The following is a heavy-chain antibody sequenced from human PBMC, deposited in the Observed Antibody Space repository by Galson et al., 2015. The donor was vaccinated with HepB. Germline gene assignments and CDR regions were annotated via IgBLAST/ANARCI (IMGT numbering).Heavy chain of an antibody. CDR2: IYYSGST. J-gene: IGHJ3*02. D-gene: IGHD3-22*01. Sequence: LSLTCTVSGGSISSYYWSWIRQPPGKGLEWIGYIYYSGSTNYNPSLKSRVTISVDTSKNQFSLKLSSVTAADTAVYYCAVGANYYDSSAFDIWGQGTMVTVSS. CDR1: GGSISSYY. CDR3: AVGANYYDSSAFDI. V-gene: IGHV4-59*08.